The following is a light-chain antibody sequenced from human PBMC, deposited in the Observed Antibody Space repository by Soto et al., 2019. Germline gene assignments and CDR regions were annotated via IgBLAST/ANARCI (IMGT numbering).Light chain of an antibody. CDR3: QQHYTTPWT. CDR2: WAS. CDR1: SNSKNS. Sequence: DIVMTQSPDSLAVSLGKRATINCKSSSNSKNSLAWYQQKPGQPPKLLFYWASTRESGVPDRFSASGSGTDFTLTISSLQAEDVAVYYCQQHYTTPWTFGQGTKVEIK. J-gene: IGKJ1*01. V-gene: IGKV4-1*01.